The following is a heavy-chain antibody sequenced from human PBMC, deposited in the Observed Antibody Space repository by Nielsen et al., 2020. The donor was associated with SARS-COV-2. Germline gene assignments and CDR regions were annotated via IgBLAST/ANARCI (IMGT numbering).Heavy chain of an antibody. D-gene: IGHD3-9*01. CDR2: INPNSGGT. Sequence: ASVKVSCKASGYTFTGYYIHWVRQAPGQGLEWMGRINPNSGGTNYAQKFQGRVTMTRDTSIGTAYMELSRLRSDDTAVYYCARGLWSYYDILTEDPWGQGTLVTVYS. CDR3: ARGLWSYYDILTEDP. J-gene: IGHJ5*02. V-gene: IGHV1-2*06. CDR1: GYTFTGYY.